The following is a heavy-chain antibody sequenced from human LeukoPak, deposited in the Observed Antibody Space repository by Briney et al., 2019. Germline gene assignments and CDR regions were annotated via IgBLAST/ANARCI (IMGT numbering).Heavy chain of an antibody. CDR3: ASPNYYDSSGYYLGAFDI. D-gene: IGHD3-22*01. CDR1: GGSISSYY. CDR2: INYSWST. J-gene: IGHJ3*02. V-gene: IGHV4-59*08. Sequence: SETLSLTCTVSGGSISSYYWSWIRQPPGKGLEWIGYINYSWSTNYNPSLKSRVTISVDTSKNQFSLKLSSVTAADTAVYYCASPNYYDSSGYYLGAFDIWGQGTMVTVSS.